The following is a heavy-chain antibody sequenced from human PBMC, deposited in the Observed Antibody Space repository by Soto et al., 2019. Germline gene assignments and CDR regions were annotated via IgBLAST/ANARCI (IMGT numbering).Heavy chain of an antibody. D-gene: IGHD2-8*02. J-gene: IGHJ4*02. CDR3: ARGMTPPGAPAWYYFDS. CDR1: GASITGTSY. V-gene: IGHV4-4*07. CDR2: FSLSGTT. Sequence: SETLSLTCTVSGASITGTSYWSWIRQPAGKGLEWIGRFSLSGTTNYNPSLRSRVTMSADVSKNQFSLRLTSVAAADTALYYCARGMTPPGAPAWYYFDSWGQGTLVTVSS.